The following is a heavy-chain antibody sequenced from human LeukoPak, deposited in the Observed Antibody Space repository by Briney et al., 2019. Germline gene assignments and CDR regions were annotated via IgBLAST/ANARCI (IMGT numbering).Heavy chain of an antibody. V-gene: IGHV3-23*01. CDR3: AKDPSKAAAFDY. Sequence: PGGSLRLSCGASGFTFSSCGMSWVRQAPGKGLEWVSTLTSSGGSTYYADSVKGRFTISRDNSKNTLYLQMNSLRAEDTAVYYCAKDPSKAAAFDYWGQGTLVTVSS. J-gene: IGHJ4*02. CDR2: LTSSGGST. D-gene: IGHD6-13*01. CDR1: GFTFSSCG.